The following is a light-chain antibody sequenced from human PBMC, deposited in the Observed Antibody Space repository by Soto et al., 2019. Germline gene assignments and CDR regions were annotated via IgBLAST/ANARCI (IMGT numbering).Light chain of an antibody. V-gene: IGLV2-14*01. J-gene: IGLJ2*01. CDR3: CSYTASTTLL. CDR1: SSDIGTYGF. CDR2: DVT. Sequence: QSVLTQPASVSGSPGQSITISCTGTSSDIGTYGFVSWFQQRPDKVPKLIIYDVTNRPSGVSNRFSGSKSGNTASLTISGLQADGEADYYCCSYTASTTLLFGGGTQLTVL.